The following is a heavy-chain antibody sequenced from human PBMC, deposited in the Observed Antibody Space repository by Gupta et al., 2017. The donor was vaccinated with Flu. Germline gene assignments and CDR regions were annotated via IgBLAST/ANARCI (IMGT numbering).Heavy chain of an antibody. CDR1: GFTFDDYA. J-gene: IGHJ3*02. Sequence: DVQLVESGGGLVQPGRSLRLSCAASGFTFDDYAMHWVRQAPGKGLEWVSGISWNSGSIGDADSVKGRFTISRDNDKNSLYLQMNSLRAEDTALYYCAKLRKAPSSSWYDGAFDIWGQGTMVTVSS. CDR2: ISWNSGSI. D-gene: IGHD6-13*01. V-gene: IGHV3-9*01. CDR3: AKLRKAPSSSWYDGAFDI.